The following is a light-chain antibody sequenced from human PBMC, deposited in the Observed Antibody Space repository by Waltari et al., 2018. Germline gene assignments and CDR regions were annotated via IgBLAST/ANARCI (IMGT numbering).Light chain of an antibody. CDR3: QQSYSTPRT. J-gene: IGKJ2*01. CDR1: QSISNY. Sequence: DIQMTQSPSSRSTSVGDRVTITCRASQSISNYLNWYQEKPGKAPKLLIYAASTVQSGVPSRFSGSGYGTDFTLTISSLQPEDFVTYYCQQSYSTPRTFGQGTRLEIK. CDR2: AAS. V-gene: IGKV1-39*01.